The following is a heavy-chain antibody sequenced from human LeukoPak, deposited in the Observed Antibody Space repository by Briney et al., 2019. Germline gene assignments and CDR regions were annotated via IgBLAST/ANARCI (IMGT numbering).Heavy chain of an antibody. V-gene: IGHV3-7*01. Sequence: PGGSLRLSCAASGFTFSSYWMNWVRQAPGKGLEWVANIKQGGSEKYYVDSVKGRFTISRDNAKNSLYLQMNSLRAEDTAVYYCARYYGSGSYQVYWGQGTLVTVSS. CDR3: ARYYGSGSYQVY. CDR2: IKQGGSEK. D-gene: IGHD3-10*01. CDR1: GFTFSSYW. J-gene: IGHJ4*02.